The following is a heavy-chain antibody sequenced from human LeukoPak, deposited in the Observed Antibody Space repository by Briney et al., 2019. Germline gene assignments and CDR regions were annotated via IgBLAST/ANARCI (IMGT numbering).Heavy chain of an antibody. J-gene: IGHJ4*02. D-gene: IGHD1-26*01. CDR2: INHSGST. CDR1: GGSFSDYY. CDR3: ARDSHIVGATQFDY. Sequence: SSETLSLTCAVYGGSFSDYYWSWVRQPPGKGLEWIGEINHSGSTYYNPSLKTRVTISVDTSKNQFSLKLSSVTAADTAVYYCARDSHIVGATQFDYWGQGTLVTVSS. V-gene: IGHV4-34*01.